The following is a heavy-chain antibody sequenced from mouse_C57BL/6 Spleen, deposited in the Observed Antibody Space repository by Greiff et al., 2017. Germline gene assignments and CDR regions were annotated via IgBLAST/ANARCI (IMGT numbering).Heavy chain of an antibody. J-gene: IGHJ4*01. D-gene: IGHD3-2*02. CDR1: GFTFSDYG. Sequence: EVQRVESGGGLVKPGGSLKLSCAASGFTFSDYGMHWVRQAPEKGLEWVAYISSGSSTIYYADTVKGRFPISRDNAKNTLFLQMTSLRSEDTAMYYCARRLLHYYAMDYWGQGTSVTVSS. CDR2: ISSGSSTI. CDR3: ARRLLHYYAMDY. V-gene: IGHV5-17*01.